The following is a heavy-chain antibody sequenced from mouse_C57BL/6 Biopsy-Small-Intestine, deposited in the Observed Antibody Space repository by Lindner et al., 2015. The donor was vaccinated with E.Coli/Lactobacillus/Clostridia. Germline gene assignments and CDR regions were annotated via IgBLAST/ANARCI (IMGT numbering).Heavy chain of an antibody. CDR2: ILPGSDSS. D-gene: IGHD1-1*02. Sequence: VQLQESGAELMKPGASVKLSCRATGYTFTGYWIEWVKQRPGHGLEWVGEILPGSDSSNYNEKFKDKATFTTDTSSNTAYMQLSSLTTEDSAIYYCARRCGHWHFDVWGTGTTVTVSS. CDR3: ARRCGHWHFDV. J-gene: IGHJ1*03. V-gene: IGHV1-9*01. CDR1: GYTFTGYW.